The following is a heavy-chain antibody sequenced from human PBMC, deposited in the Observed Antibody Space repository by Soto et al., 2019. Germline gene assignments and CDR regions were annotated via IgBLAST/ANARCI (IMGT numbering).Heavy chain of an antibody. J-gene: IGHJ6*01. CDR2: LSPYDDNT. CDR1: GYTFNSYG. D-gene: IGHD3-22*01. CDR3: ARGGYYDSSGARNYHYYGMDV. Sequence: QVQLVQSGTEVKKPGASVKVSCKASGYTFNSYGISWVRQAPGQGLEWMGWLSPYDDNTIYAQNLQGRVTMTTDTSTRIAYMELRSLRSYDPAVYYCARGGYYDSSGARNYHYYGMDVW. V-gene: IGHV1-18*01.